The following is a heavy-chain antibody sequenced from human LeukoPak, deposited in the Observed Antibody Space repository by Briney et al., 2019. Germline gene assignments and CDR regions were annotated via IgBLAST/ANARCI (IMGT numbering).Heavy chain of an antibody. J-gene: IGHJ4*02. CDR3: ARATTASARDH. V-gene: IGHV3-7*01. D-gene: IGHD1-14*01. Sequence: GGSLRLSCAASGFNFRAYWMSWARQAPGKGLEGVASLNQDADREYYVDSVKGRFTISRDNAKNSLYLQMDSLRVEDTAVYYCARATTASARDHWGQGTLVTVSS. CDR2: LNQDADRE. CDR1: GFNFRAYW.